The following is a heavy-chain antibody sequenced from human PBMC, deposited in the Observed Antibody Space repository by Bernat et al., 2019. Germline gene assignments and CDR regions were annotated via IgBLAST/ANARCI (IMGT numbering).Heavy chain of an antibody. J-gene: IGHJ4*02. D-gene: IGHD3-3*01. Sequence: EVQLLESGGGLVQPGGSLRLSCAASGFTFSSYAMSWVRQAPGKGLEWVSAISGSGGSTDYADSVKGRFTISRDNAKNTLYLKMNSLRAEDTAVYYCAKALYYDFWSGHFDYWGQGTLVTVSS. V-gene: IGHV3-23*01. CDR1: GFTFSSYA. CDR3: AKALYYDFWSGHFDY. CDR2: ISGSGGST.